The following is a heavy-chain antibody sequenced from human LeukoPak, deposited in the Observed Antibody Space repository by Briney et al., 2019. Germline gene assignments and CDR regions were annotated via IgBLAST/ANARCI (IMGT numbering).Heavy chain of an antibody. V-gene: IGHV4-39*07. CDR1: HGSISDNSYY. Sequence: SETLSLTCTVSHGSISDNSYYWGWIRQPPGTGLEWIGSVSYSGSTYYNPSLKSRVTISLDTSKNQFSLKLTSMTAADTAVYFCARDNVVDATSGIDYWGQGTLVTVSS. J-gene: IGHJ4*02. D-gene: IGHD1-26*01. CDR3: ARDNVVDATSGIDY. CDR2: VSYSGST.